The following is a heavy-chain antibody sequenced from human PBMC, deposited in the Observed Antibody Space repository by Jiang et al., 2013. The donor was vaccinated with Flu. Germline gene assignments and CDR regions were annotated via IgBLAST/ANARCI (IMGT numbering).Heavy chain of an antibody. J-gene: IGHJ6*02. CDR1: GYTFTSYG. CDR2: ISAYNGNT. Sequence: GAEVKKPGASVKVSCKASGYTFTSYGISWVRQAPGQGLEWMGWISAYNGNTNYAQKLQGRVTMTTDTSTSTAYMELRSLRSDDTAVYYCAREGYCSSTSCRDYYYYGMDVWGQGTTVTVSS. V-gene: IGHV1-18*01. CDR3: AREGYCSSTSCRDYYYYGMDV. D-gene: IGHD2-2*01.